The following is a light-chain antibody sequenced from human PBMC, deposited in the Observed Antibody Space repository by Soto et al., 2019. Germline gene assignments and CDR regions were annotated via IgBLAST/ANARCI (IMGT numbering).Light chain of an antibody. Sequence: QSALTQPASVSGSPGQSITISCTGTSSDVGGYNFVSWYQQRPGKAPKLMIFDVSNRPSGVSNRFSASKSGDTASLTISGLQAEDEADYYCSSYTSSSTPYVFGTGTKVTV. CDR1: SSDVGGYNF. J-gene: IGLJ1*01. CDR3: SSYTSSSTPYV. V-gene: IGLV2-14*01. CDR2: DVS.